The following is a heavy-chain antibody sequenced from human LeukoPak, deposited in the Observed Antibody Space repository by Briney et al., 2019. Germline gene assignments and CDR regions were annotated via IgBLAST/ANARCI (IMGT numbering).Heavy chain of an antibody. J-gene: IGHJ4*02. D-gene: IGHD5-24*01. CDR2: IYSGQNT. CDR1: GFTVSSDF. Sequence: QPGGSLRLPCAASGFTVSSDFMSWVRQAPGKGLEWVSVIYSGQNTYYADSVKGRFTISRDNSKNTVYLQMNRLRVEDTAVYYCARGLEMTDPFGYWGQGTLVTVSS. CDR3: ARGLEMTDPFGY. V-gene: IGHV3-66*02.